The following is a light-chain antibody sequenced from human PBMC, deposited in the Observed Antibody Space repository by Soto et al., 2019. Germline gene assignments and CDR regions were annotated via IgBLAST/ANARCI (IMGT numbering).Light chain of an antibody. V-gene: IGKV1-5*03. CDR3: QQYGSSGT. J-gene: IGKJ1*01. CDR2: KAS. Sequence: EIQMTQSAFTLSACLRDRVTIACRASQSISSWLAWYQQKPGKAPKLLIYKASSLESGVPSRFSGSGSGTDFTLTISRLETEDFAVYYCQQYGSSGTFGQRSKVDI. CDR1: QSISSW.